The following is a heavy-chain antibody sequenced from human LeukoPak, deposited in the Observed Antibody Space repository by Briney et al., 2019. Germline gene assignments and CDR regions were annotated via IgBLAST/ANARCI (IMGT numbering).Heavy chain of an antibody. CDR3: ARVMTTVTSWYFQH. J-gene: IGHJ1*01. CDR2: IYHSGST. D-gene: IGHD4-17*01. V-gene: IGHV4-30-2*01. Sequence: PGKGLEWIGYIYHSGSTYYNPSLKSRVTISVDRSKNQFSLKLSSVTAADTAVYYCARVMTTVTSWYFQHWGQGTLVTVSS.